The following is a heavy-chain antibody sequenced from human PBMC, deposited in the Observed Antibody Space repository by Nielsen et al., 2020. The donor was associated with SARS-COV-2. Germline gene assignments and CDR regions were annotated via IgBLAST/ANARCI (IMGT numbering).Heavy chain of an antibody. CDR3: ARQPSDYYGMDV. CDR1: GYRFSSYW. J-gene: IGHJ6*02. Sequence: GESLKISCKGSGYRFSSYWITWVRQMHGKGLEWMGIIDTAESDIRYSPSFQGQVIISVDKATTTAYLQWSALKASDTAIYYCARQPSDYYGMDVWGQGTMFTVSS. V-gene: IGHV5-51*01. CDR2: IDTAESDI.